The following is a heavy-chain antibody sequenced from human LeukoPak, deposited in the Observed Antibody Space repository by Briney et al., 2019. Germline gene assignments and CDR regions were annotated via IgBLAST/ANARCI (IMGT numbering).Heavy chain of an antibody. D-gene: IGHD4-23*01. CDR2: ISGSGDST. CDR3: ARGRPHGNDY. V-gene: IGHV3-23*01. Sequence: GGSLRLSCAASGFTFSNYAMPWVRQAPGKGLEWVSTISGSGDSTYYSDSVKGRFTISRDNSENTLYLQLNSLRVEDTAVYYCARGRPHGNDYWGQGTLVTVSS. CDR1: GFTFSNYA. J-gene: IGHJ4*02.